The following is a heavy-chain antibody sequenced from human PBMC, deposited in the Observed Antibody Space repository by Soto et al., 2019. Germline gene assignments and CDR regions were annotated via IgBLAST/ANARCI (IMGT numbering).Heavy chain of an antibody. D-gene: IGHD2-2*01. V-gene: IGHV4-59*01. CDR1: GGSISSYY. CDR3: ARDIGYCSSTSCYPLFDY. J-gene: IGHJ4*02. Sequence: SETLSLTCTVSGGSISSYYWSWIRQPPGKGLEWIGYIYYSGSTNYNPSLKSRVTISVDTSKNQFSLKLSSVTAADAAVYYCARDIGYCSSTSCYPLFDYWGQGTLVTAPQ. CDR2: IYYSGST.